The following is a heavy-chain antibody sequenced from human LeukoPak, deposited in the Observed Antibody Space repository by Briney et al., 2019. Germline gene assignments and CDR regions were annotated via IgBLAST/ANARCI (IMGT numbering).Heavy chain of an antibody. D-gene: IGHD2-8*01. V-gene: IGHV3-21*01. CDR1: GFTFSSYS. Sequence: GGSLRLSCAASGFTFSSYSMNWVRQAPGKGLEWVSSISSSSNNIYYADSVKGRFTISRDNAKNSLYLQMNSLRAEDTAVYYCARGAYCTNGVCDGMDVWGQGTTVTVS. CDR2: ISSSSNNI. CDR3: ARGAYCTNGVCDGMDV. J-gene: IGHJ6*02.